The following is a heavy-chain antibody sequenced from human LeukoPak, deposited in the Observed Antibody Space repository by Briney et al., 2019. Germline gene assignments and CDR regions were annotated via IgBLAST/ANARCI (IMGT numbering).Heavy chain of an antibody. D-gene: IGHD3-10*01. J-gene: IGHJ4*02. Sequence: GGSLRLSCAASGFTFSSYSMNWVRQAPGKGLEWVSSISSSSSYIYYADSVRGRFTISRDNAKNSLYLQMNSLRAEDTAVYYCARDMVYDPNFDYWGQGTLVTVSS. CDR3: ARDMVYDPNFDY. V-gene: IGHV3-21*01. CDR1: GFTFSSYS. CDR2: ISSSSSYI.